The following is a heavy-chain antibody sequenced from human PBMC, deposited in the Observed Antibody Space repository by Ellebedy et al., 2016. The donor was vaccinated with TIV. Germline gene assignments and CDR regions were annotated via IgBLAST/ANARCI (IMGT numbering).Heavy chain of an antibody. CDR1: GGSISSYY. J-gene: IGHJ5*01. Sequence: MPSETLSLTCDVNGGSISSYYLSWLRQPPGKGLEWIGYVFHTGATHYNPSLGSRVTMSIHTSKTHFSLNLTSVTAADTAVYYCARDFGPYYYDSVTIGASWGPGTLVIVSS. D-gene: IGHD3-10*01. CDR3: ARDFGPYYYDSVTIGAS. CDR2: VFHTGAT. V-gene: IGHV4-59*01.